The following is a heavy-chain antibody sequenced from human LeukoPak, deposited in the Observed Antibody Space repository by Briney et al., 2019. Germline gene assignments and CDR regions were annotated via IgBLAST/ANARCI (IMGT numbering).Heavy chain of an antibody. J-gene: IGHJ5*02. D-gene: IGHD3-10*01. CDR1: GGSVSSYY. CDR2: IYTSGST. V-gene: IGHV4-4*07. Sequence: SETLSLTCTVSGGSVSSYYWSWIRQPAGKGLEWIGRIYTSGSTNYNPSLKSRVTMSVDTSKNQFSLKLSSVTAADTAVYYCARRITMVRGANNWFDPWGQGTLVTVSS. CDR3: ARRITMVRGANNWFDP.